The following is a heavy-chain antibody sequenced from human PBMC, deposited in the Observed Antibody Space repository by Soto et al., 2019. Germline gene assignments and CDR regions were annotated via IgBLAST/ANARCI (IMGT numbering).Heavy chain of an antibody. CDR2: ISYDGSNK. CDR3: ARDLKVRIAAAATYFDY. V-gene: IGHV3-30-3*01. J-gene: IGHJ4*02. CDR1: GFTFSSYA. D-gene: IGHD6-13*01. Sequence: GGSLRLSCAASGFTFSSYAMHWVRQAPGKGLEWVAVISYDGSNKYYADSVKGRFTISRDNSKNTLYLQMNSLRAEDTAVYYCARDLKVRIAAAATYFDYRGQRTLVTVSS.